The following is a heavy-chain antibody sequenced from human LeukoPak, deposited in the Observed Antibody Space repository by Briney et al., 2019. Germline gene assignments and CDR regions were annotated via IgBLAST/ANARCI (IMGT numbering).Heavy chain of an antibody. Sequence: PGGSLRLSCVASAFAFSSNWMSWVRQAPGKGLEWVASIKEDGSETYYVDSVKGRFTISRDNAKNSLYLQMNSLRAEDTAVYYCARDPHLRYYLPDYWGQGTLVTVSS. CDR3: ARDPHLRYYLPDY. V-gene: IGHV3-7*04. J-gene: IGHJ4*02. CDR2: IKEDGSET. CDR1: AFAFSSNW. D-gene: IGHD1-26*01.